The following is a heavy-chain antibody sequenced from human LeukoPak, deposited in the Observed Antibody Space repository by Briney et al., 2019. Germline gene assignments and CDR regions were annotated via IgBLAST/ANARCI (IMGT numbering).Heavy chain of an antibody. CDR3: AKGLYGGCDFDC. J-gene: IGHJ4*02. CDR1: GFTFSSYA. V-gene: IGHV3-23*01. D-gene: IGHD5-12*01. CDR2: ISGSGGNT. Sequence: GGSLRLSCAASGFTFSSYAMSWVRQAPGKGLEWVSGISGSGGNTYYADSVKGRFTISRDNSKNTLYLQLNSLRAEDTAVYYCAKGLYGGCDFDCGGQGTLVTVSS.